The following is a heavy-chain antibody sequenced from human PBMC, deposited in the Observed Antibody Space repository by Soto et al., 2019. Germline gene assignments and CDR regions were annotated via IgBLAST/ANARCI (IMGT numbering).Heavy chain of an antibody. D-gene: IGHD6-6*01. V-gene: IGHV3-23*01. CDR2: ISGSGGST. Sequence: GGSLRLSCAASGFTFSSYAMSWVRQAPGKGLEWVSAISGSGGSTYYADSVKGRFTISRDNSKNTLYLQMNSLRAEDTAVYYCAKGTTYSSSSGYFDYWGQGTLVTVSS. CDR1: GFTFSSYA. CDR3: AKGTTYSSSSGYFDY. J-gene: IGHJ4*02.